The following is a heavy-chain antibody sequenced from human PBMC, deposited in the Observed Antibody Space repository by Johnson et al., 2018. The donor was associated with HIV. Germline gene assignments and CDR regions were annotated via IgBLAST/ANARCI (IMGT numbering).Heavy chain of an antibody. D-gene: IGHD4-17*01. Sequence: EQLVESGGGLIQPGGSLRLSCAASDFTVSGNYMSWVRQAPGKGLAWVSLIHSGGTTFYADSVRGRFTISRDSSKNTLYLQRKSRRVEDTAVDYCARGPEAGDRRWRAFDIWGHGTMVTVSS. CDR1: DFTVSGNY. CDR2: IHSGGTT. CDR3: ARGPEAGDRRWRAFDI. J-gene: IGHJ3*02. V-gene: IGHV3-53*01.